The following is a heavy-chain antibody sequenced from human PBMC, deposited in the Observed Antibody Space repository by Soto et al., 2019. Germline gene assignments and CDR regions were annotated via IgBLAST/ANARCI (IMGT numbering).Heavy chain of an antibody. CDR3: ARDLQRWATMVEYYYYGMDV. J-gene: IGHJ6*02. Sequence: PGGSLRLSCAASGFTFSSYAMSWVRQAPGPGLEWVSAISGSGANTYYADSVKGRFTISRDNSKNTLYLQMNSLRAEDTAVYYCARDLQRWATMVEYYYYGMDVWGQGTTVTVSS. CDR1: GFTFSSYA. CDR2: ISGSGANT. V-gene: IGHV3-23*01. D-gene: IGHD5-12*01.